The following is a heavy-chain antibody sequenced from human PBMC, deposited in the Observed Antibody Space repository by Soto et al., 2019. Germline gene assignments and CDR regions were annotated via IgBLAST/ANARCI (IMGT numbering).Heavy chain of an antibody. V-gene: IGHV2-70*01. J-gene: IGHJ4*02. Sequence: SGPTLVNPTQTLTLTCTFSGFSLTTSGMHVSWIRQSPGKALEWLALIDWEDDKYFSPSLKTRLTISKDTSKDQVVLTMTNVDPVDTATYYCARTAYSSGWSEIYFDFWGPRTLVTGSS. CDR2: IDWEDDK. CDR1: GFSLTTSGMH. D-gene: IGHD6-19*01. CDR3: ARTAYSSGWSEIYFDF.